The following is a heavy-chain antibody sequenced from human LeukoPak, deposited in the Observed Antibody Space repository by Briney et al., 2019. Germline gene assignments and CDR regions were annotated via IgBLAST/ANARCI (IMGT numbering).Heavy chain of an antibody. D-gene: IGHD3-16*02. CDR1: GGSISSSSYY. J-gene: IGHJ5*02. V-gene: IGHV4-39*07. CDR2: IYYSGST. CDR3: ARELHRSYLDP. Sequence: SETLSLTCTVSGGSISSSSYYWGWIRQPPGKGLEWIGSIYYSGSTYYNPSLKSRVTISVDTSKNQFSLKLSSVTAADTAVYYCARELHRSYLDPWGQGTLVTVSS.